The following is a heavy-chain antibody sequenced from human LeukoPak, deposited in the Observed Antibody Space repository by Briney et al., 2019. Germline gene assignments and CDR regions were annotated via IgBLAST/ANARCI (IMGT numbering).Heavy chain of an antibody. CDR2: INPNSGGT. J-gene: IGHJ5*02. V-gene: IGHV1-2*02. D-gene: IGHD3-10*01. Sequence: ASVKVSCKASGYTFTAYYMHWVRQAPGQGLEWMGWINPNSGGTNYAQKFQGRVTMTRDTSISTAYMELSRLRSDDTAVYYCAMVRGVINWFDPWGQGTLVTVSS. CDR1: GYTFTAYY. CDR3: AMVRGVINWFDP.